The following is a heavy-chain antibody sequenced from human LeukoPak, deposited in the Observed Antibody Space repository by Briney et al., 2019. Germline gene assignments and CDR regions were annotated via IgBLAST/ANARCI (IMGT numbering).Heavy chain of an antibody. Sequence: GSLRLSCAASGFTFSSYGMHWVRQAPGKGLEWVAFIRYDGSNKYYTDSVKGRFTISRDNSKNTLYLQMNSLRAEDTAVYYCAKDFSMRGAFDIWGQGTMVTVSS. CDR3: AKDFSMRGAFDI. D-gene: IGHD2/OR15-2a*01. CDR1: GFTFSSYG. J-gene: IGHJ3*02. V-gene: IGHV3-30*02. CDR2: IRYDGSNK.